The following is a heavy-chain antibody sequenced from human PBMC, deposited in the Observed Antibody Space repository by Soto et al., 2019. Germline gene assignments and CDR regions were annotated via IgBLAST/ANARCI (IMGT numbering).Heavy chain of an antibody. J-gene: IGHJ6*02. V-gene: IGHV1-2*04. Sequence: ASVKVSCKASGYTFTGYYMHWVRQAPGQGLEWMGWINPNSGGTNYAQKFQGWVTMTRDKSISTAYMELSRLRSDDTAVYYFACSIAAAGPKSPHYLYYYYYGMDVWGQGTTVTVSS. D-gene: IGHD6-13*01. CDR3: ACSIAAAGPKSPHYLYYYYYGMDV. CDR1: GYTFTGYY. CDR2: INPNSGGT.